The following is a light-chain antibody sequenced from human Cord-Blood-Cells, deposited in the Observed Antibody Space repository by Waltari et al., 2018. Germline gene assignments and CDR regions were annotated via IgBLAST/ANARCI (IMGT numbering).Light chain of an antibody. V-gene: IGLV3-21*03. CDR2: DAS. CDR3: QVWDSSSDHWL. J-gene: IGLJ3*02. CDR1: NIGSKS. Sequence: SYVLTQPPSVSVAPGKTARITCGGNNIGSKSVHLYQQKPGTPPVLVVYDASDRPSGSPERFSGSNSGNTATLTISRVEAGDEADYYCQVWDSSSDHWLFGGGTRLTVL.